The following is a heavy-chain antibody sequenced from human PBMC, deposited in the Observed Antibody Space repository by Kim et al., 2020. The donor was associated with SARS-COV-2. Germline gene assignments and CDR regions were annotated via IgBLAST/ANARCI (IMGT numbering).Heavy chain of an antibody. D-gene: IGHD4-17*01. CDR1: GFTFGDYG. CDR3: SRGVGDYLFDY. J-gene: IGHJ4*02. V-gene: IGHV3-49*03. Sequence: GGSLRLSCTGSGFTFGDYGMSWFRQAPGRGLEWVGFIRSNAYGGTTEYAASVKGRYTISREDSKSIAYLQMNSLRTEDAAVYYCSRGVGDYLFDYWGQGTLVTVSS. CDR2: IRSNAYGGTT.